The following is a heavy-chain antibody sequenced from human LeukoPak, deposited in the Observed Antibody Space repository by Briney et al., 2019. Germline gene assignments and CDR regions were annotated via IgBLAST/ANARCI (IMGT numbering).Heavy chain of an antibody. V-gene: IGHV4-39*01. CDR1: GFTFSSYSMN. CDR3: ARHRSPSYYDILTGYYSGYYFDY. CDR2: IYYSGST. J-gene: IGHJ4*02. D-gene: IGHD3-9*01. Sequence: GSLRLSCAASGFTFSSYSMNWVRQAPGKGLEWIGSIYYSGSTYYNPSLKSRVTISVDTSKNQFSLKLSSVTAADTAVYYCARHRSPSYYDILTGYYSGYYFDYWGQGTLVTVSS.